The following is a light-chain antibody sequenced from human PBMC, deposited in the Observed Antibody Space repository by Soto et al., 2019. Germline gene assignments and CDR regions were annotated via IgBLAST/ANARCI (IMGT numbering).Light chain of an antibody. CDR1: QSVIYSPKTKNC. J-gene: IGKJ1*01. CDR3: QQYLAIPRT. CDR2: WAS. V-gene: IGKV4-1*01. Sequence: DMVKTQSPHSLAVSLGERSTINXKSSQSVIYSPKTKNCLVWYQQKPGQPPKVLLSWASTREYVGPDRFSGSGSATAFTLTISSLQAEDVAVYYGQQYLAIPRTFGQGTKVDIK.